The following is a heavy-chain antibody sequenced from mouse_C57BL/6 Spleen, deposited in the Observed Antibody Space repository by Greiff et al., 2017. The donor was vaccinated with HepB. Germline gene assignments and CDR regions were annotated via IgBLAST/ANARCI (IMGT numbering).Heavy chain of an antibody. V-gene: IGHV5-4*03. Sequence: EVKVVESGGGLVKPGGSLKLSCAASGFTFSSYAMSWVRQTPEKRLEWVATISDGGSYTYYPDNVKGRFTISRDNAKNNLYLQMSHLKSEDTAMYYCARREYDYDVAWFAYWGQGTLVTVSA. CDR1: GFTFSSYA. CDR3: ARREYDYDVAWFAY. J-gene: IGHJ3*01. CDR2: ISDGGSYT. D-gene: IGHD2-4*01.